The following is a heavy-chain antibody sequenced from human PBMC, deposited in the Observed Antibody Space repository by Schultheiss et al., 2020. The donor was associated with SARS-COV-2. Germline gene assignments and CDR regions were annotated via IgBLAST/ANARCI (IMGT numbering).Heavy chain of an antibody. J-gene: IGHJ4*02. CDR1: GYSISSGYY. V-gene: IGHV4-38-2*01. CDR2: IYHSGST. D-gene: IGHD2-2*02. Sequence: SETLSLTCAVSGYSISSGYYWGWFRQPPGKGLEWIGSIYHSGSTYYNPSLKSRVTISVDTSKNQFSLRLSSVTAADTAVYYCARGVGARTYTPFGYWGQGTLVTVSS. CDR3: ARGVGARTYTPFGY.